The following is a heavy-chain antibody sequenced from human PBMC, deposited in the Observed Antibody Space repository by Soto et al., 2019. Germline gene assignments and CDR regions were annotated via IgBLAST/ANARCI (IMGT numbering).Heavy chain of an antibody. J-gene: IGHJ4*02. V-gene: IGHV3-23*01. Sequence: EVQLLESGGGLVQPGGSLRLSCAASGFTFSSYAMSWVRQAPGKGLEWVSAISGSGGSTYYADSVKGRFTISVDTSKNQFSLKLSSVTAADTAVYYCARSTGWELPEVFDYWGQGTLVTVSS. CDR2: ISGSGGST. CDR1: GFTFSSYA. CDR3: ARSTGWELPEVFDY. D-gene: IGHD1-26*01.